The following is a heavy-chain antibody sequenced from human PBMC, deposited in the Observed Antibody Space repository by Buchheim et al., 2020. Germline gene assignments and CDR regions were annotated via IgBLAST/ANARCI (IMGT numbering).Heavy chain of an antibody. D-gene: IGHD3-10*01. CDR1: GGSITSRNSY. Sequence: QLQLQESGPGLVKPSETLSLTCSVSGGSITSRNSYWVWIRQPPGKGLEWIANIYYNGNTYYSPSLKNRVTISVDTSKNQFSLKLSSVTAADTAVYYCARGLWFGELFLGYWFDPWGQGTL. J-gene: IGHJ5*02. CDR3: ARGLWFGELFLGYWFDP. V-gene: IGHV4-39*07. CDR2: IYYNGNT.